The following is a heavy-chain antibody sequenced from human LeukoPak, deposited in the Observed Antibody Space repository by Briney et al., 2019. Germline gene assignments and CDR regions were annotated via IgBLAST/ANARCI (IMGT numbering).Heavy chain of an antibody. Sequence: KSSETLSLTCTVSGGSVSSTTYFWRWIRQPPGKGLERIASINYSGSTYYNPSLKSRVTISVDTSENQFSLKLSSVTAADTAVYYCARYVVYGSGKYYFDYWGQGTLVTVSS. J-gene: IGHJ4*02. CDR1: GGSVSSTTYF. D-gene: IGHD3-10*01. CDR2: INYSGST. CDR3: ARYVVYGSGKYYFDY. V-gene: IGHV4-39*01.